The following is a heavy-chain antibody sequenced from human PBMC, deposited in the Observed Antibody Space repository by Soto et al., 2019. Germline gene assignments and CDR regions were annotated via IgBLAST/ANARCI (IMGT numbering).Heavy chain of an antibody. V-gene: IGHV5-51*01. CDR3: ARTLRFRSHDAFDI. CDR2: IYPGDSDT. Sequence: CKGSGYSFTSYWICWVRQMPGKGLEWMGIIYPGDSDTRYSPSFQGQVTISADKSISTAYLQWSSLKASDTAMYYCARTLRFRSHDAFDIWGQGTMVTVSS. D-gene: IGHD3-3*01. CDR1: GYSFTSYW. J-gene: IGHJ3*02.